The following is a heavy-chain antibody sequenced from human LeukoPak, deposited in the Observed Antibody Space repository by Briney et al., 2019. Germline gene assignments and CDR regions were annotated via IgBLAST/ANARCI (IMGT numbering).Heavy chain of an antibody. Sequence: PSETLSLTCTVSGGSISSYYWSWIRQPPGKGLEWIGYIYYRGSTNYNPSLRSRVTISVDTSKNQFSLKLNSLTAADTAVYYCARDRGYYYYGMDVWGQGTTVTVSS. CDR1: GGSISSYY. V-gene: IGHV4-59*01. CDR3: ARDRGYYYYGMDV. D-gene: IGHD3-10*01. CDR2: IYYRGST. J-gene: IGHJ6*02.